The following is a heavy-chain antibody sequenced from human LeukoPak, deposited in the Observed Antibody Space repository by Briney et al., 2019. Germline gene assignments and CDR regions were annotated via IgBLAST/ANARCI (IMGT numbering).Heavy chain of an antibody. J-gene: IGHJ4*02. D-gene: IGHD6-19*01. CDR2: IYYSGSGST. Sequence: PSETLSLTCAVYGGSFSGYYWSWIRQPPGKGLEWIGYIYYSGSGSTNNNPSLKSRVTISVDTSKNQFSLNLSSVTAADTAVYYCARHAVYAGSGWSFDYWGQGTLITVSS. CDR3: ARHAVYAGSGWSFDY. V-gene: IGHV4-59*08. CDR1: GGSFSGYY.